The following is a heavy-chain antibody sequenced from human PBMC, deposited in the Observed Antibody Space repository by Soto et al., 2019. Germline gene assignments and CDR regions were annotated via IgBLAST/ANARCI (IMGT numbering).Heavy chain of an antibody. Sequence: QVQLVQSGAEVKKPGASVKVSCKASGYTFTSYAMHWLRQAPGQRLEWMGWINAGNGNTKYSQKFQGRVTITRDTSASAAYMELSSLRSEDTAVYYCARDHSGGRVSGMDVWGKGTTVTVSS. J-gene: IGHJ6*04. CDR1: GYTFTSYA. CDR3: ARDHSGGRVSGMDV. V-gene: IGHV1-3*01. D-gene: IGHD2-15*01. CDR2: INAGNGNT.